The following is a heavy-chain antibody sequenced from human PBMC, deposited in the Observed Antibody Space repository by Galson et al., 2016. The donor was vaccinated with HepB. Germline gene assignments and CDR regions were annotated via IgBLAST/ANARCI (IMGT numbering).Heavy chain of an antibody. J-gene: IGHJ3*02. CDR3: ARGAGYSSSWYAAGRAFDI. CDR1: GFTVSRNY. D-gene: IGHD6-13*01. V-gene: IGHV3-53*04. Sequence: SLRLSCAASGFTVSRNYMSWVRRAPGKGLECVSVIYSSDTSYYADSVKGRFTISRHNSRSTLYLQMNSLGAEDTALDYCARGAGYSSSWYAAGRAFDIWGQGTEVTVSS. CDR2: IYSSDTS.